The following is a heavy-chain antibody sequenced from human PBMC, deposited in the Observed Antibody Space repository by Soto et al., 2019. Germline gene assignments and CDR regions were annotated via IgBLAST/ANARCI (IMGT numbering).Heavy chain of an antibody. CDR1: GFAFDQYG. V-gene: IGHV3-20*01. CDR2: ISGSGANT. J-gene: IGHJ2*01. Sequence: EVQLVESGGSVIRPGGSLRLSCEASGFAFDQYGMAWVRQVPGKGLEWVSGISGSGANTGYADSVKGRFTMSRDNAKNSLYLEMNNLEAEDTALYHCARKPNRQYWYFDLWGRGTLVTVSS. CDR3: ARKPNRQYWYFDL.